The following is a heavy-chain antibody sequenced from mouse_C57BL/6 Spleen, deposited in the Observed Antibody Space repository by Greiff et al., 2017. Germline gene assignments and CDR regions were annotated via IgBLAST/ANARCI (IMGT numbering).Heavy chain of an antibody. CDR2: IYPRSGNT. Sequence: QVQLQQSGAELARPGASVKLSCKASGYTFTSYGISWVKQRTGQGLEWIGAIYPRSGNTYYNEKFKGKATLTADKSSSTAYIELRSLTSEDSAVYFCASGGDCDWFAYWGQGTLVTVSA. CDR1: GYTFTSYG. J-gene: IGHJ3*01. CDR3: ASGGDCDWFAY. D-gene: IGHD2-4*01. V-gene: IGHV1-81*01.